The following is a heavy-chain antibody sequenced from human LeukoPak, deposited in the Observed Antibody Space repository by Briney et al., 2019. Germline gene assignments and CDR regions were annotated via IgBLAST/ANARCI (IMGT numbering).Heavy chain of an antibody. CDR3: AKDSSSSWYDGYFQH. V-gene: IGHV3-43D*03. Sequence: GGSLRLSCAASGFTFDDYAMHWVRQAPGKGLEWVSLIGWDGGSTYYADSVKGRFTISRDNSKNSLYLQMNSLRAEDTALYYCAKDSSSSWYDGYFQHWGQGTLVTVSS. J-gene: IGHJ1*01. CDR2: IGWDGGST. D-gene: IGHD6-13*01. CDR1: GFTFDDYA.